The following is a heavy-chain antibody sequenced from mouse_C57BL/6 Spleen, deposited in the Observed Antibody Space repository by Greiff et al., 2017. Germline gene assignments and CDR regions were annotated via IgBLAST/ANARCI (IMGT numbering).Heavy chain of an antibody. D-gene: IGHD1-2*01. CDR2: IYPGDGDT. CDR3: AIEGGITTFMDD. CDR1: GYAFSSYW. V-gene: IGHV1-80*01. Sequence: VQLQQSGAELVKPGASVKISCKASGYAFSSYWMNWVKQRPGKGLEWIGQIYPGDGDTNYNGKFKGKATLTADKSSSTAYMQLSSLTSEDSAVYFCAIEGGITTFMDDWGQGTSVTVSS. J-gene: IGHJ4*01.